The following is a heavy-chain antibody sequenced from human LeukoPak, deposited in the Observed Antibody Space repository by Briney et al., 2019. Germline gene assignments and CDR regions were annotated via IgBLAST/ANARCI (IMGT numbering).Heavy chain of an antibody. J-gene: IGHJ6*02. CDR1: RFTSSNYA. V-gene: IGHV3-23*01. Sequence: GGSLRLSCAASRFTSSNYAMSCVRQAPGKGLEWVSAVSSSGGSTYYADSVKGRFTISRDNSKNTLYLQMNSLRVEGTAVYYCAKASSTTTVTGGFYGMDVWGQGTTVTVSS. D-gene: IGHD4-17*01. CDR3: AKASSTTTVTGGFYGMDV. CDR2: VSSSGGST.